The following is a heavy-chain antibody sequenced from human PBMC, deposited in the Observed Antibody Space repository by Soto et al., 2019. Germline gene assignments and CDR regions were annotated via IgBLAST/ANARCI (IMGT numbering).Heavy chain of an antibody. J-gene: IGHJ6*02. CDR2: IRSKANSYAT. D-gene: IGHD3-10*01. V-gene: IGHV3-73*01. CDR3: TRHVWFGESDEYYYYGMDV. CDR1: GFTCSGSA. Sequence: GTLRLSCAAYGFTCSGSAMHWVRQGSGKGLEWVGRIRSKANSYATAYAASVKGRFTISRDDSKNTAYLQMNSLKTEDTAVYYCTRHVWFGESDEYYYYGMDVWGQGTTVTVSS.